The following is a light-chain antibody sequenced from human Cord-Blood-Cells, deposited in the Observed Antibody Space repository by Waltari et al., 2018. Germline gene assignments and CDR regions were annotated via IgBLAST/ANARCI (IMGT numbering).Light chain of an antibody. CDR1: QSVSSSY. CDR3: QQYGSSPKLT. J-gene: IGKJ4*02. V-gene: IGKV3-20*01. Sequence: EIALTQSPGTLSLSPGERATISCRASQSVSSSYLAWYQQKPGQAPRLLIYGASSRATGIPDRFSGSGSGTDFTLTISRLEPEDFAVYYCQQYGSSPKLTFGGGTKVEIK. CDR2: GAS.